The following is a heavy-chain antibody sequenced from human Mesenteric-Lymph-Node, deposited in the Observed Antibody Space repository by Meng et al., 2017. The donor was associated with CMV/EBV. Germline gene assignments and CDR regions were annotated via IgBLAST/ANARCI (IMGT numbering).Heavy chain of an antibody. J-gene: IGHJ6*02. CDR1: GGSISSYY. Sequence: SETLSLTCTVSGGSISSYYWSWIRQPPGKGLEWIGYIYYSGSTNYNPSLKSRVTISVDTSKNQFSLKLSSVTAADTAVYYCARDSRGYSYGDFYYGMDVWGQGTTVTVSS. V-gene: IGHV4-59*01. D-gene: IGHD5-18*01. CDR3: ARDSRGYSYGDFYYGMDV. CDR2: IYYSGST.